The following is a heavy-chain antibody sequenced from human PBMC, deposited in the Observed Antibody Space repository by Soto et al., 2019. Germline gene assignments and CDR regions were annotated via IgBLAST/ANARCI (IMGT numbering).Heavy chain of an antibody. CDR3: AKDLDYTIYYPHFGMDP. V-gene: IGHV3-30*18. D-gene: IGHD4-4*01. CDR1: GFTFSSYG. J-gene: IGHJ6*02. Sequence: GGSLRLSCAASGFTFSSYGIHYVRQAPAKGLEWVGAISSEGSNRYYVDSVEGRFSICRDNSKTTLYLRMNRLRAEDTAVNYCAKDLDYTIYYPHFGMDPWGQGTTVTVS. CDR2: ISSEGSNR.